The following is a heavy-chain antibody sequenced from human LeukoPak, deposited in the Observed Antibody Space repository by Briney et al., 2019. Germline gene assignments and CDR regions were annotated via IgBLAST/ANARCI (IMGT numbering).Heavy chain of an antibody. CDR2: IYYDGSA. D-gene: IGHD5-24*01. CDR3: ARHRSGWLQSSFDY. V-gene: IGHV4-39*01. J-gene: IGHJ4*02. CDR1: GGSITSSSHY. Sequence: SETLSLTCTVSGGSITSSSHYWGWIRQPPGQGLQWIGLIYYDGSAYYNLSLKSRLTISIDTSKNQFSLKLSSVTAADTAVYYCARHRSGWLQSSFDYWGQGTLVTVSS.